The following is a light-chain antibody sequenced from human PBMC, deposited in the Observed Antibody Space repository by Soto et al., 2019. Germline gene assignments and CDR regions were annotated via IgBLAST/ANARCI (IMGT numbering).Light chain of an antibody. CDR1: NSDVGGYNY. CDR3: SSYSDRSPCV. CDR2: EVS. Sequence: QSVLTRPASVSGSPGQSITISCTGTNSDVGGYNYVTWYQQHRGKAPKLIIYEVSNRPSGVSNRFSGSKSGNTASLTISGLQAADEADYYCSSYSDRSPCVFGTGTKVTVL. J-gene: IGLJ1*01. V-gene: IGLV2-14*01.